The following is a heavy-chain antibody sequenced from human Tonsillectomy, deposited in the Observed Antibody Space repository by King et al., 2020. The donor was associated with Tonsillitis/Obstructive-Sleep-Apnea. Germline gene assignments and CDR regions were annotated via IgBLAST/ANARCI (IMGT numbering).Heavy chain of an antibody. CDR3: AREGGSSLDY. CDR1: GGSISGSY. CDR2: IYNSVST. V-gene: IGHV4-59*01. Sequence: VQLQESGPGLVKPSETLSLTCTVSGGSISGSYWSWIRQPPGQGLEWIGYIYNSVSTNYNPSLKSRVTISVDTSKSQFSLRLNSVTAADTAVYYCAREGGSSLDYWGQGTLVTVSS. J-gene: IGHJ4*02. D-gene: IGHD6-6*01.